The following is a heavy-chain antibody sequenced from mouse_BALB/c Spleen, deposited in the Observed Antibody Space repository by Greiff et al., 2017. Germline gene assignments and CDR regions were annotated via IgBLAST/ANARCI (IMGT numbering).Heavy chain of an antibody. D-gene: IGHD2-4*01. Sequence: EVQLVESGAELVKPGASVKLSCTASGFNIKDTYMHWVKQRPEQGLEWIGRIDPANGNTKYDPKFQGKATITADTSSNTAYLQLSSLTSEDTAVYYCASIYYDYRYAMDYWGQGTSVTVS. CDR2: IDPANGNT. CDR1: GFNIKDTY. J-gene: IGHJ4*01. CDR3: ASIYYDYRYAMDY. V-gene: IGHV14-3*02.